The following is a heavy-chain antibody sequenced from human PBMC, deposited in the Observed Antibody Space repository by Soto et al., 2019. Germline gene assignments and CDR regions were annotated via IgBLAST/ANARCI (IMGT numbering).Heavy chain of an antibody. CDR1: GVTFSSYA. D-gene: IGHD3-16*01. Sequence: EVQLLQSGGGLVQPGGSLRLSCAASGVTFSSYAISWVRQAPGKGLEWVSAISNSGGKTYYADSVMGRLTISRDNSNNTLFLQMNSLRAEDTAIYYCAKEWGRPLDYWGQGTLVTVSS. CDR2: ISNSGGKT. J-gene: IGHJ4*02. V-gene: IGHV3-23*01. CDR3: AKEWGRPLDY.